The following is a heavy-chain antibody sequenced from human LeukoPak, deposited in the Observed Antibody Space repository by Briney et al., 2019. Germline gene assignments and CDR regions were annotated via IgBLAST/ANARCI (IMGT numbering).Heavy chain of an antibody. D-gene: IGHD6-13*01. J-gene: IGHJ4*02. Sequence: GASVKVSCKASGYTFTNYGISWVRQAPGQGLEWMGWISGYNGKTNYVQKLQGRVTMTTDTSTSTAYMELRSLRSDDTAVYYCARFIAAPYYFDYWGRGTLVTVSS. CDR2: ISGYNGKT. CDR3: ARFIAAPYYFDY. CDR1: GYTFTNYG. V-gene: IGHV1-18*01.